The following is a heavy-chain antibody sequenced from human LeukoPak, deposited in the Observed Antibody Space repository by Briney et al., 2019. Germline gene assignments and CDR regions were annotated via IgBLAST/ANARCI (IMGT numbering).Heavy chain of an antibody. V-gene: IGHV3-21*01. Sequence: PGGSLRLSCAASGFTFSSYSMNWVRQAPGKGLEWVSSISSSSSYIYYADSVKGRFTISRDNAKNSLYLQMNSLRAEDTAVYYCARDLTVGATVRYSDYWGQGTLVTVSS. D-gene: IGHD1-26*01. CDR3: ARDLTVGATVRYSDY. CDR1: GFTFSSYS. J-gene: IGHJ4*02. CDR2: ISSSSSYI.